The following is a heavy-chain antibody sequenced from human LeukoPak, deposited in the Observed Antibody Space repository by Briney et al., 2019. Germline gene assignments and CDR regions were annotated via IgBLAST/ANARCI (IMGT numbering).Heavy chain of an antibody. J-gene: IGHJ4*02. CDR2: INPNSGGT. Sequence: GASVKVSCKASGYTFTGYYIHWVRQAPGQGLEWMGWINPNSGGTNYAQKFQGRVTMTRDTSISTAYMELSRLRSDDTAVYYCARVEWELLKTPFDYWGQGTLVTVSS. CDR1: GYTFTGYY. D-gene: IGHD1-26*01. V-gene: IGHV1-2*02. CDR3: ARVEWELLKTPFDY.